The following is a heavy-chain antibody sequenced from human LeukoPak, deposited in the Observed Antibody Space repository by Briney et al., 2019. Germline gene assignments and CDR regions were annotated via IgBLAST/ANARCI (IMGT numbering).Heavy chain of an antibody. CDR3: AREDYGGPDY. D-gene: IGHD4-23*01. CDR2: IYHSGST. CDR1: GGSISSGGYY. V-gene: IGHV4-30-2*01. Sequence: SQTLSLTCTVSGGSISSGGYYWSWIRQPPGKGLEWIGYIYHSGSTYYNPSLKSRVTISVDKSKNQFSLKLSSVTAADTAVYYCAREDYGGPDYWGQGTLVTVSS. J-gene: IGHJ4*02.